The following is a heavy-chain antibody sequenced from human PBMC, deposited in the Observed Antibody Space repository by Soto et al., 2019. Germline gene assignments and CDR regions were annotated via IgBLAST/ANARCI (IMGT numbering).Heavy chain of an antibody. D-gene: IGHD3-10*01. J-gene: IGHJ4*02. V-gene: IGHV4-30-4*01. CDR2: IYYSGST. CDR3: ASSGSKKYYFDY. CDR1: GGSISSGDYY. Sequence: SETLSLTCTVSGGSISSGDYYWIWIRQPPGKGLEWIGYIYYSGSTYYNPSLKSRVTISVDTSKNQFSLKLSSVTAADTAVYYCASSGSKKYYFDYWGQGTLVTVSS.